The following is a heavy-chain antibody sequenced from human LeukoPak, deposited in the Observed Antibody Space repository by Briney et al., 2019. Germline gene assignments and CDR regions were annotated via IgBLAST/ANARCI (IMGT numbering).Heavy chain of an antibody. D-gene: IGHD3-9*01. V-gene: IGHV3-30*04. CDR3: ASLSILTGYYSPRALDAFDI. CDR1: GFTFSSYA. CDR2: ISYDGSNK. J-gene: IGHJ3*02. Sequence: GGSLRLSCAASGFTFSSYAMHWVRQAPGKGLEWVAVISYDGSNKYYADSVKGRFTISRDNSKNTLYLQMNSLRAEDTAVYYCASLSILTGYYSPRALDAFDIWGQGTMVTVSS.